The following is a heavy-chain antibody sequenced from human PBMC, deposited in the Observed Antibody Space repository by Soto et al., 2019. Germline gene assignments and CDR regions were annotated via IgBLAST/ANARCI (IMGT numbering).Heavy chain of an antibody. V-gene: IGHV1-8*01. CDR2: MNPNSGNT. Sequence: QVQLVQSWAEVKKPGASVKVSCKASGYTFTSYDINWVRQATGQGLEWMGWMNPNSGNTGYAQKFQGRVTMTKNTSISTAYMELDSLGAEDSAVYYCERERSGRSDYWGQGSLVTVSS. CDR1: GYTFTSYD. J-gene: IGHJ4*02. CDR3: ERERSGRSDY. D-gene: IGHD3-3*01.